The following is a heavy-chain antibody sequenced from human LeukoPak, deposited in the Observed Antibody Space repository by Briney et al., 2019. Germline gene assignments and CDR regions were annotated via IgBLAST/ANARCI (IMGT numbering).Heavy chain of an antibody. CDR1: EFTFSDYS. CDR2: IWYDGSNK. J-gene: IGHJ4*02. CDR3: ARDTLLWFGEEGYYFDY. D-gene: IGHD3-10*01. V-gene: IGHV3-33*08. Sequence: PGGSLRLSCAASEFTFSDYSMNWVRQAPGKGLEWVAVIWYDGSNKYYADSVEGRFTISRDNSKNTLYLQMNSLRAEDTAVYYCARDTLLWFGEEGYYFDYWGQGTLVTVSS.